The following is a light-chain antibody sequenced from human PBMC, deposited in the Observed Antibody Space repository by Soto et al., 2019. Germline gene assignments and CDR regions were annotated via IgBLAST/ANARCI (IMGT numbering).Light chain of an antibody. Sequence: QSALTQPPSASGSLGQSVTISCTGTSSDVGGYNYVSWHQQHPGKAPKVMIYEVTKRPPGVPDRFSGSKSGNTASLTVSGLQAEDEADYYCSSCAAGGNPVLLGGGTKLTVL. CDR2: EVT. CDR1: SSDVGGYNY. V-gene: IGLV2-8*01. CDR3: SSCAAGGNPVL. J-gene: IGLJ2*01.